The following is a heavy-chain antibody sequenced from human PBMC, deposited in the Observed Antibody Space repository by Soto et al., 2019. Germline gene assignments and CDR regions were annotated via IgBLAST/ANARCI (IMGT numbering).Heavy chain of an antibody. J-gene: IGHJ6*02. CDR1: GGSVSRGSYY. D-gene: IGHD2-2*01. CDR3: PRRIEAWYQGRYHYGMDV. Sequence: QVQLQESGPGLVKPSETLSLTCTVSGGSVSRGSYYWSWIRQPPGNGLEWIGYIYYSGSTNSNPSRKMRFTICVDTSKNPSLPKLSSATAADTALYYCPRRIEAWYQGRYHYGMDVWGQGNRVTVPS. CDR2: IYYSGST. V-gene: IGHV4-61*01.